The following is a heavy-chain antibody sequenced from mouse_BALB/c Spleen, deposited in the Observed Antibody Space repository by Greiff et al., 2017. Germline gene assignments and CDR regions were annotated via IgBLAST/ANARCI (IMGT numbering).Heavy chain of an antibody. J-gene: IGHJ4*01. CDR3: ARGEVYGNYVWYAMDY. V-gene: IGHV1S137*01. CDR1: GYTFTDYA. CDR2: ISTYYGDT. D-gene: IGHD2-1*01. Sequence: VQLQESGAELVRPGVSVKIFCKGSGYTFTDYAMHWVKQSHAKSLEWIGVISTYYGDTSYNQKFKGKATMTVDKSSSTAYMELARLTSEDSAIYYCARGEVYGNYVWYAMDYWGQGTSVTVSS.